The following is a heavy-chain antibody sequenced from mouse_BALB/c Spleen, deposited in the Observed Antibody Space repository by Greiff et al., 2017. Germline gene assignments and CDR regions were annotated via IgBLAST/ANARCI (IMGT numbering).Heavy chain of an antibody. V-gene: IGHV5-17*02. CDR2: ISSGSSTI. Sequence: EVKLMESGGGLVQPGGSRKLSCAASGFTFSSFGMHWVRQAPEKGLEWVAYISSGSSTIYYAATVKGRFTISRDNPKNTLFLQMTSLRSEDTAMYYCARSQGGYDVGAMDYWGQGTSVTVSS. CDR1: GFTFSSFG. J-gene: IGHJ4*01. D-gene: IGHD2-14*01. CDR3: ARSQGGYDVGAMDY.